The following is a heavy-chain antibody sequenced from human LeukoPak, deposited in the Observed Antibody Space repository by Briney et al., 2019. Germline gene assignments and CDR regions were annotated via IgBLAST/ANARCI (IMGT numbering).Heavy chain of an antibody. CDR2: INHSGST. J-gene: IGHJ4*02. CDR3: ASSGIRFGEPYFDY. CDR1: GGSFSGYY. D-gene: IGHD3-10*01. Sequence: SETLSLTCAVYGGSFSGYYWSWIRQPPGKGLEWIGEINHSGSTNYNPSLKSRVTISVDTSKNQFSLKLSSVTAADTAVYYCASSGIRFGEPYFDYWGQGTPVTVSS. V-gene: IGHV4-34*01.